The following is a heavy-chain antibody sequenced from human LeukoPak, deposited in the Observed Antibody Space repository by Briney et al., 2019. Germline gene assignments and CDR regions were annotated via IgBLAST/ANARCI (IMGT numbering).Heavy chain of an antibody. CDR1: GFTFSTYW. Sequence: GSLRLSCAASGFTFSTYWMTWVRQAPGKGLEWVANIKQDGSGKYYVDSVKGRFTISRDNAKNSLDLQMDSLRVEDTAVYYCARGGGYRWLQFPFEYWGQGTLVTVSS. V-gene: IGHV3-7*01. D-gene: IGHD5-24*01. J-gene: IGHJ4*02. CDR2: IKQDGSGK. CDR3: ARGGGYRWLQFPFEY.